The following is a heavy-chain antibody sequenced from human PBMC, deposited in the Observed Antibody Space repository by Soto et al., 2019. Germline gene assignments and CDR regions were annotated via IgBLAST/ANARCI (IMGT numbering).Heavy chain of an antibody. D-gene: IGHD3-3*01. V-gene: IGHV1-18*04. CDR2: ISAYNGNT. Sequence: QVQLVQSGAEVKKPGASVKVSCKASGYTFTSYGISWVRQAPGQGLEWMGWISAYNGNTNYAQKLQGRVTMTTDTCTRPDSMEGGSLGSEETAGYYCGRVFFDFLPGGGGIDYWGQGTLVTVSS. CDR3: GRVFFDFLPGGGGIDY. J-gene: IGHJ4*02. CDR1: GYTFTSYG.